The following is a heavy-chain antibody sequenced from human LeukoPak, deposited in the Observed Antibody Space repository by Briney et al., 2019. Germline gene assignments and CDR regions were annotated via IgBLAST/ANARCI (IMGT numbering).Heavy chain of an antibody. CDR1: GFTFSSYA. CDR2: ISYDGSNK. CDR3: ARGLVLVPIYNWFDP. D-gene: IGHD6-13*01. Sequence: GGSLRLSCAASGFTFSSYAMHWVRQAPGKGLEWVAVISYDGSNKYYADSVKGRFTISRDNSKNTLYLQMNSLRAEDTAVYYCARGLVLVPIYNWFDPWGQGTLVTVSS. V-gene: IGHV3-30-3*01. J-gene: IGHJ5*02.